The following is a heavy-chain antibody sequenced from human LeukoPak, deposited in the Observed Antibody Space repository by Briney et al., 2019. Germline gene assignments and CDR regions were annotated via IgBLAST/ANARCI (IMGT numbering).Heavy chain of an antibody. CDR3: ARWYSVGWNYYSDL. J-gene: IGHJ2*01. V-gene: IGHV4-38-2*01. D-gene: IGHD1-7*01. CDR2: IYYRRTI. Sequence: KTSETLSLTCAVSGYSISSGYDWGWIRQPPGKGLEWIGSIYYRRTIYYNPSLKSRVTISIDTSKNQFSLRLSSMTAADTAVYYCARWYSVGWNYYSDLWGRGTLVTVSS. CDR1: GYSISSGYD.